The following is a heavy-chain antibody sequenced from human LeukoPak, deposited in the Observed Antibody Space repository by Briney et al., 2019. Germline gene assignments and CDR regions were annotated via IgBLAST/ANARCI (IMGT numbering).Heavy chain of an antibody. Sequence: GGSLRLSCAASGFTFSTYWMGWVRQAPGKGLEWVANIKKDGSDKYYVDSVKGRFTISRDNSKNTLYLQMNSLRAEDTAVYYCAKQGRDWLRDYYYYMDVWGKGTTVT. V-gene: IGHV3-7*03. J-gene: IGHJ6*03. CDR2: IKKDGSDK. D-gene: IGHD3-9*01. CDR3: AKQGRDWLRDYYYYMDV. CDR1: GFTFSTYW.